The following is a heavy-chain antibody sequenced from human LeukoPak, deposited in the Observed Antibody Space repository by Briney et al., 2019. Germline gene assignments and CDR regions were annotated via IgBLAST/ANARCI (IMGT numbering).Heavy chain of an antibody. J-gene: IGHJ6*02. D-gene: IGHD3-22*01. V-gene: IGHV4-39*07. Sequence: SETLSLTCTVSGGSISSSSYYWGWIRQPPGKGLEWIGSIYYSGSTNYNPSLKSRVTISVDTSKNQFSLKLSSVTAADTAVYYCARGKYYYDSSGYYRYRYYYGMDVWGQGTTVTVSS. CDR3: ARGKYYYDSSGYYRYRYYYGMDV. CDR2: IYYSGST. CDR1: GGSISSSSYY.